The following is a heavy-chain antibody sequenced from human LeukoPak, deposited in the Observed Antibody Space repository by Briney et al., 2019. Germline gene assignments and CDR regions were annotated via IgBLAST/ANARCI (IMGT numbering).Heavy chain of an antibody. V-gene: IGHV1-18*01. CDR2: ISAYNGNT. D-gene: IGHD3-22*01. J-gene: IGHJ4*02. CDR3: ARDSPDYYDSSGYYY. Sequence: ASVKVSCKASGYTFTSYGISWVRQAPGQGLEWMGWISAYNGNTNYAQKLQGRVTMTTDTSTSTAYTELRSPRSDDTAVYYCARDSPDYYDSSGYYYWGQGTLVTVSS. CDR1: GYTFTSYG.